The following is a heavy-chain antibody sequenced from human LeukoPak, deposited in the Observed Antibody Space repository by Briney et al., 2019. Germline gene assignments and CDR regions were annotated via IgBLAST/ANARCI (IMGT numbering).Heavy chain of an antibody. D-gene: IGHD3-10*01. J-gene: IGHJ4*02. CDR2: IYYSGST. V-gene: IGHV4-59*01. CDR1: GGSISSYY. Sequence: SETLSLTCTVSGGSISSYYWSWIRQPPGKGLEWIGYIYYSGSTNYNPSLKSRVTISVDTSKNQFSLKLSSVTAADTAVYYCARRDMVRGNNPFDYWGQGTLVTVSS. CDR3: ARRDMVRGNNPFDY.